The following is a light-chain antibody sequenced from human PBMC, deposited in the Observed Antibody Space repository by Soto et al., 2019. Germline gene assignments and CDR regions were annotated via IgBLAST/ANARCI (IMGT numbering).Light chain of an antibody. J-gene: IGKJ4*01. V-gene: IGKV3-20*01. Sequence: EIVLTQSPGTLSLSPGERATLFCRASQSVSSTSLAWYQQKPGQAPRLLIYGASNRATGIPDRFRGSGSGTDFTLTISRLEPEDFAVYYCQQYGTSPLTFGGGTKVEIK. CDR1: QSVSSTS. CDR3: QQYGTSPLT. CDR2: GAS.